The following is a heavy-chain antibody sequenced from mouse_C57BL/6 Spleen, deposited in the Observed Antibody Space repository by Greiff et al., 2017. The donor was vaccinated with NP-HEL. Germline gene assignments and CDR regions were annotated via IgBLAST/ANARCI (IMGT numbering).Heavy chain of an antibody. CDR3: ARKGDCTITTVVARGYAMDY. J-gene: IGHJ4*01. CDR2: IDPSDSYT. Sequence: VQLQQSGAELVKPGASVKLSCKASGYTFTSYWMQWVKQRPGQGLEWIGEIDPSDSYTNYNQKFTGKATLTVDTSSSTAYMHLSSLTSEDSAVYYCARKGDCTITTVVARGYAMDYWGQGTSGTVSS. CDR1: GYTFTSYW. D-gene: IGHD1-1*01. V-gene: IGHV1-50*01.